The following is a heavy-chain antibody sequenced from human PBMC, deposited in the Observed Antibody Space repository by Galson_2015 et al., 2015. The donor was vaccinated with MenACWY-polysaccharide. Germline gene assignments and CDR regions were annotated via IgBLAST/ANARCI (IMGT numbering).Heavy chain of an antibody. D-gene: IGHD2-2*01. CDR3: AREGSRIVFHAFDI. J-gene: IGHJ3*02. V-gene: IGHV3-33*01. CDR2: IQYDGSNK. Sequence: LRLSCAASGSRFSNSGMHWVRQAPGKGLEWVAVIQYDGSNKVYADSVKGRFTIPRDNSKNTVFLEMNTLGVEDTAVYYCAREGSRIVFHAFDIWGQGTMVTVSS. CDR1: GSRFSNSG.